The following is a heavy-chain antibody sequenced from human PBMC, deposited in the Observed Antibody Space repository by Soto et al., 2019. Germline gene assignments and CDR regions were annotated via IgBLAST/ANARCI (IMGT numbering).Heavy chain of an antibody. CDR1: GASISDNNW. CDR3: ARHIGVTGTRGCDY. CDR2: VVHRGTT. V-gene: IGHV4-4*02. D-gene: IGHD6-19*01. Sequence: QVQLQESGPGLVKPSGTLSLTCAVSGASISDNNWWSWVRQPPGKGLEWIGEVVHRGTTNHNPSLRSRVTISMDKSKNQISLTLSSVTAADSAVYYCARHIGVTGTRGCDYWGQGTLVTVSS. J-gene: IGHJ4*02.